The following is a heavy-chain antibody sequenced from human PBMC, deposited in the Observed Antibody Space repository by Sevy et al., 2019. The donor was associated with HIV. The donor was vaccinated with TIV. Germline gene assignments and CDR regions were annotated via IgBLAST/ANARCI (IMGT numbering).Heavy chain of an antibody. CDR3: ARGPLFSPEYCSGGTCPTIDY. Sequence: SETLSLTCAVSGVSFSDYYWAWIRQPPGKGLEWIGEVSQSGSANYNPSLRSRVIMSLDTSNNHFSLKLTSVTAADPAVYYCARGPLFSPEYCSGGTCPTIDYWSQGTLVTVSS. D-gene: IGHD2-15*01. CDR2: VSQSGSA. V-gene: IGHV4-34*01. CDR1: GVSFSDYY. J-gene: IGHJ4*02.